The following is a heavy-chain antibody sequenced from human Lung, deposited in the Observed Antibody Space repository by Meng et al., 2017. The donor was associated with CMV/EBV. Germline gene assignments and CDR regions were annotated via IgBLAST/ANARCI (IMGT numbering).Heavy chain of an antibody. J-gene: IGHJ4*02. V-gene: IGHV3-74*01. Sequence: GEXXTISCAASGFTFSHSWMHWVRQAPGKGLVWVSLINTDGTTTNYADSVKGRFTISRDNAKNTLHLQMDSLRADDTALYYCARKRTNWRGPVFDYWGQGTXVTVSS. CDR1: GFTFSHSW. D-gene: IGHD2-8*01. CDR2: INTDGTTT. CDR3: ARKRTNWRGPVFDY.